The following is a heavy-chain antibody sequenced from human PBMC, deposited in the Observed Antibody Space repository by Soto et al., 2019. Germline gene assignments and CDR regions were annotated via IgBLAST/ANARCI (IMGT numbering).Heavy chain of an antibody. CDR2: VDDSGGRT. J-gene: IGHJ5*02. CDR3: AKDQQTLYESGHHFSPLES. D-gene: IGHD3-22*01. V-gene: IGHV3-23*01. Sequence: EVQLLESGGALVQPGGSLRLSCAASGFTFSSFAMSWVRQAPGKGLEWVSGVDDSGGRTFYADSVKGRFTVSRDNSRNTLDLQMNSLRAEDTAVYFCAKDQQTLYESGHHFSPLESWGQGTLVTVSS. CDR1: GFTFSSFA.